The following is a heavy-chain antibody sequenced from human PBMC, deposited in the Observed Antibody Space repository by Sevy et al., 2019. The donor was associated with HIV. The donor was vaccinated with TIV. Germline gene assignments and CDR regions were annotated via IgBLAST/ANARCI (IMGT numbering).Heavy chain of an antibody. J-gene: IGHJ3*02. CDR1: GFTFSSYT. CDR2: ISYDGSNK. CDR3: ARDRLDYGDYVADDAFDI. D-gene: IGHD4-17*01. Sequence: GGSLRLSCAASGFTFSSYTMHWVRQAPGKGLEWVAVISYDGSNKYYADSVKGRFTISRDNTKTTLCLKMNSLRAEDTEVNYCARDRLDYGDYVADDAFDIWGQGTMVTVSS. V-gene: IGHV3-30-3*01.